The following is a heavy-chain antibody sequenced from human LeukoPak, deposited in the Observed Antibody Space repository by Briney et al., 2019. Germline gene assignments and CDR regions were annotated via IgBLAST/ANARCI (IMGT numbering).Heavy chain of an antibody. CDR1: GYTFTGYY. V-gene: IGHV1-2*02. CDR2: INPNSGGT. Sequence: ASVKVSCKASGYTFTGYYMHWVRQAPGQGLEWMGWINPNSGGTNYAQKFQGRVTMTRDTSISTAYMELSRLRSDDTAVYYCARAGGHSSSWYIFHSWFDPWGQGTLVTVSS. CDR3: ARAGGHSSSWYIFHSWFDP. D-gene: IGHD6-13*01. J-gene: IGHJ5*02.